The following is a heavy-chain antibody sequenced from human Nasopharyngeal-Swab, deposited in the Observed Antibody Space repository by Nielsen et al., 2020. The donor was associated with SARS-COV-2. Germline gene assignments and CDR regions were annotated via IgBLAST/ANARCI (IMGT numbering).Heavy chain of an antibody. J-gene: IGHJ4*02. CDR2: IYYSGST. V-gene: IGHV4-39*07. CDR1: GGSISSSSYY. Sequence: SETLSLTCTVSGGSISSSSYYWGWIRQPPGKGLEWIGSIYYSGSTNYNPSLKSRVTISVDKSKNQFSLKLSSVTAADTAVYYCARVPSLLLWFGESPPFDYWGQGTLVTVSS. CDR3: ARVPSLLLWFGESPPFDY. D-gene: IGHD3-10*01.